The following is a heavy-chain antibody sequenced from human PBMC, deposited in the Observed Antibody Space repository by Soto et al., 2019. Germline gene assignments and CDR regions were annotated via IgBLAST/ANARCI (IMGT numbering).Heavy chain of an antibody. V-gene: IGHV4-31*03. Sequence: SETLSLTCTVSGGSISSGGYYWSWIRQHPGKGLEWIGYIYYSGSTYYNPSLKSRVTISVDTSKNQFSLKLSSVTAADTAVYYCAWARLDFWSGYWYGMDVWGQGTTVTVSS. J-gene: IGHJ6*02. CDR1: GGSISSGGYY. CDR3: AWARLDFWSGYWYGMDV. CDR2: IYYSGST. D-gene: IGHD3-3*01.